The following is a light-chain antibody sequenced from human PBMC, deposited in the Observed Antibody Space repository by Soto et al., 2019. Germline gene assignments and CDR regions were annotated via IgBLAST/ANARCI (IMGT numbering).Light chain of an antibody. V-gene: IGKV3-15*01. CDR2: GAS. CDR1: QSVSSN. Sequence: EIVMTQSPATLSVSPGERATLSCRASQSVSSNLAWYQQKPGQPPRLLIYGASTRATGIPARFSGSGSGTEFTLTISSLQSEDFAVYYCQQAGTFGPGTKVDIK. CDR3: QQAGT. J-gene: IGKJ3*01.